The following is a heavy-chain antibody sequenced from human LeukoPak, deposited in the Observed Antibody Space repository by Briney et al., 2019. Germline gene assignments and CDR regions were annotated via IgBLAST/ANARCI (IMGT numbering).Heavy chain of an antibody. D-gene: IGHD2-15*01. J-gene: IGHJ4*02. CDR2: INPNSGGT. V-gene: IGHV1-2*02. Sequence: ASVKVSCQASGYTFTGYFMHWVRQAPGQGLEWMGWINPNSGGTKYAQKFQGRVTMTWDTSISTAYMELSRLKSDDTALYYCARDFCTGAGCYSGCWGQGTLVTVSS. CDR3: ARDFCTGAGCYSGC. CDR1: GYTFTGYF.